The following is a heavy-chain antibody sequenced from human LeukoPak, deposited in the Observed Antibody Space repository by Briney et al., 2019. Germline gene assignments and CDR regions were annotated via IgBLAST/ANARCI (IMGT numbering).Heavy chain of an antibody. Sequence: GESPKISCKGSGYSFTSYWIGWVRQMPGKGLEWMGIIYPGDSDTRYSPSFQGQVTISADKSISTAYLQWRSVETSDTYWYYSARPSACTHSFDYWGQGTLVTVSS. CDR1: GYSFTSYW. V-gene: IGHV5-51*01. CDR3: ARPSACTHSFDY. J-gene: IGHJ4*02. D-gene: IGHD6-13*01. CDR2: IYPGDSDT.